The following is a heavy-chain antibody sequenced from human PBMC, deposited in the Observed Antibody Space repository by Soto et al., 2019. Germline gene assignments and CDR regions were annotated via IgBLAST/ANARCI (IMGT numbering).Heavy chain of an antibody. CDR2: IYPGDSDT. D-gene: IGHD4-4*01. Sequence: GGSLKISCKGFWYSFSSYWVGWVRQMPGKSLGWMGIIYPGDSDTRYSPSFQGQVTISADKSISTAYLQWSSLKASDTAMYYCATSYSNPALRYYYYYGMDVWGQGTTVTVSS. J-gene: IGHJ6*02. CDR3: ATSYSNPALRYYYYYGMDV. V-gene: IGHV5-51*01. CDR1: WYSFSSYW.